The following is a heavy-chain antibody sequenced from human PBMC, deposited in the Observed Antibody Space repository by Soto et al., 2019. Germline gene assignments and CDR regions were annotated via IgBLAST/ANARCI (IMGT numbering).Heavy chain of an antibody. V-gene: IGHV4-59*08. CDR1: GGSISSYY. CDR2: IYYSGST. D-gene: IGHD3-3*01. Sequence: QVQLQESGPGLVKPSETLSLTCTVSGGSISSYYWSWIRQPPGKGLEWIGYIYYSGSTNYNPSLKSRVTISVDTSKNQFSLKLSSVTAADTAVYYCAIHAREYYDFWSGYSSAEYFQHWGQGTLVTVSS. J-gene: IGHJ1*01. CDR3: AIHAREYYDFWSGYSSAEYFQH.